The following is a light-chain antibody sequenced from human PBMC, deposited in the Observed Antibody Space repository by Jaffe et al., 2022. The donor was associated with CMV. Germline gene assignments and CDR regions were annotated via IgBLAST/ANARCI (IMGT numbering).Light chain of an antibody. CDR1: NSNIGNNY. CDR3: GTWDSSLSGVV. J-gene: IGLJ2*01. Sequence: QSVLTQPPSVSAAPGQKVTMSCSGNNSNIGNNYVSWYQHLPGTAPKLLIYENNKRSSGIPDRFSGSKSGTSATLGITGLQTGDEADYYCGTWDSSLSGVVFGGGTKLTVL. V-gene: IGLV1-51*02. CDR2: ENN.